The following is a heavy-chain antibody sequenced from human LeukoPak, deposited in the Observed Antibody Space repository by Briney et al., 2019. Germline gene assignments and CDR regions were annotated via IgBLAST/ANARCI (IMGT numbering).Heavy chain of an antibody. V-gene: IGHV1-18*04. CDR3: ARDEVRGVPYYYCGMDV. J-gene: IGHJ6*04. CDR2: ISAYNGNT. Sequence: GASVKVSCKASGYTFTSYGISWVRQALGQGIEWMGWISAYNGNTNYAQKIQGRVTMTTETSTRTAYMELRSLRSDDTVVYYCARDEVRGVPYYYCGMDVWGKGTTVTVSS. D-gene: IGHD3-10*01. CDR1: GYTFTSYG.